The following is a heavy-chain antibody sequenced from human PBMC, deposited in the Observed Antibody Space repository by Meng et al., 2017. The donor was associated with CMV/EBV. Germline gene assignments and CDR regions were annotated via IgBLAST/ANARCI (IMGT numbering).Heavy chain of an antibody. CDR1: GFSLSTSAMR. J-gene: IGHJ4*02. D-gene: IGHD1-26*01. Sequence: SGATLVYPTHTFTLTCTFSGFSLSTSAMRVSWIRQPPGKALEWLARIDWDDGKFYSTALKTRLTISKDTSKNQVVLTMTNIDPVDTATYYCARMVGATGFDYWGQGTLVTVSS. CDR2: IDWDDGK. CDR3: ARMVGATGFDY. V-gene: IGHV2-70D*14.